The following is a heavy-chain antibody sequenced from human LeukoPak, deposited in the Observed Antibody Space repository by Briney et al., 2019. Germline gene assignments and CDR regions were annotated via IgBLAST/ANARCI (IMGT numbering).Heavy chain of an antibody. V-gene: IGHV3-23*01. CDR3: AKSFDFSNGHSPILTPFDS. Sequence: PGGSLRLSCAASGFTFSSSAMSWVRQAPGKGLEWVSSISARGISTYYADSVKGRFTISRDNSKNTLYLQMNSLRGDAIGVYYCAKSFDFSNGHSPILTPFDSWGQGTLVSVSS. D-gene: IGHD3-3*01. CDR2: ISARGIST. CDR1: GFTFSSSA. J-gene: IGHJ4*02.